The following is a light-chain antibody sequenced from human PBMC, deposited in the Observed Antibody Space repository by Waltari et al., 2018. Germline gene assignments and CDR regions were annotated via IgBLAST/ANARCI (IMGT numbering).Light chain of an antibody. CDR1: QDIRNW. V-gene: IGKV1-12*01. CDR2: ATS. CDR3: QQANSFPIT. J-gene: IGKJ3*01. Sequence: DIQMTQSPSSVSASVVDKVTITCRASQDIRNWLAWYQQKPGKAPNLLIYATSSLQTGVQSRFSGSGSGTEFTLTISSLQPEDFATYYCQQANSFPITFGPGTKVDIK.